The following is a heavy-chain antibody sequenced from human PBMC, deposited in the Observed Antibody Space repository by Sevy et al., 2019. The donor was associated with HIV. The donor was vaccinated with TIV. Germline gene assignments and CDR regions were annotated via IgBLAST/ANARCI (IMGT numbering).Heavy chain of an antibody. CDR2: ISSSSSTI. J-gene: IGHJ4*02. V-gene: IGHV3-48*02. CDR3: ARARQYYYGSGSYYLWDY. Sequence: GGSLRLSCAASGFTFSSYSMNWVRQAPGKGLEWVSYISSSSSTIYYADSVKGRFTISRDNAKNSLYLQMNSLRDEDTAEYYCARARQYYYGSGSYYLWDYWGQGTLVTVSS. CDR1: GFTFSSYS. D-gene: IGHD3-10*01.